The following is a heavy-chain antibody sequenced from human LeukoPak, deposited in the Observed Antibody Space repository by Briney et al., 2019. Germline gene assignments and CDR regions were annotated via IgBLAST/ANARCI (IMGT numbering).Heavy chain of an antibody. J-gene: IGHJ4*02. Sequence: GGSLRLSCSASGFTFSVYGMNWVRQAPGKGLEWISHISSSSDTVYYADSLKGRFTISRDNAKNSLYLQMNSLRVEDTAVYYCARAVYAYWGQGTLVAVSS. V-gene: IGHV3-48*01. D-gene: IGHD3-16*01. CDR1: GFTFSVYG. CDR2: ISSSSDTV. CDR3: ARAVYAY.